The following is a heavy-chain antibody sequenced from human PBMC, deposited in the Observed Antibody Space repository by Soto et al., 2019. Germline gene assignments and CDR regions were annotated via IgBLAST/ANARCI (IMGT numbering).Heavy chain of an antibody. CDR3: ARGLYCGGGCYSHFDS. CDR1: GGTFSNYP. CDR2: LIPIFGTT. D-gene: IGHD2-21*02. Sequence: VQLVQAGAEVKKPGSSVKVSCKASGGTFSNYPFIWVRQAPGQGLDWMGRLIPIFGTTDYGQRFQGRVTITADESTNTAYMELSSLRSDDTAVYYCARGLYCGGGCYSHFDSWGQGTLVTVSS. V-gene: IGHV1-69*18. J-gene: IGHJ4*02.